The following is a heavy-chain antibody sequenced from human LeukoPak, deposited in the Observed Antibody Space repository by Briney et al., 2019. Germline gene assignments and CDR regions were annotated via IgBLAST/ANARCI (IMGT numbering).Heavy chain of an antibody. D-gene: IGHD6-13*01. CDR2: IYPGDSDT. V-gene: IGHV5-51*01. Sequence: GESLKISCKGSGYSFTSYWIGWVRQMPGKGLEWMGIIYPGDSDTRYSPSFQGQVTISADKSISTAYLQWSSLKASDTAMHYCARQGIAATPSRYNWFDPWGQGTLVTVSS. CDR1: GYSFTSYW. J-gene: IGHJ5*02. CDR3: ARQGIAATPSRYNWFDP.